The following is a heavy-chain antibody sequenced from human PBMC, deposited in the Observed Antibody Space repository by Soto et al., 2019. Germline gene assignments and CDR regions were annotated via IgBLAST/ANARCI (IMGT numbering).Heavy chain of an antibody. Sequence: LETLSLTCTVSGGSVSRDSNFWSWIPQPPGKGLEWIGYIYYSGPSRYNPSLESRVTISTDSSKNQFSLKLSSVAAADTAVYYCARDHPNYYDSSGYTHYYYYGMDVWGQGTTVTVSS. V-gene: IGHV4-61*01. J-gene: IGHJ6*02. CDR2: IYYSGPS. CDR1: GGSVSRDSNF. CDR3: ARDHPNYYDSSGYTHYYYYGMDV. D-gene: IGHD3-22*01.